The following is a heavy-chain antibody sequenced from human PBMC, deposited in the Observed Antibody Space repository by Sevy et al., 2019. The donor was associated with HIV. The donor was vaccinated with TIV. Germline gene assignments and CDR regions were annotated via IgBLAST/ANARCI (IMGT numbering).Heavy chain of an antibody. CDR3: TTSPGRYCSGGSCYALDY. CDR1: GFTFSNAW. J-gene: IGHJ4*02. CDR2: IKSKTDGGIT. V-gene: IGHV3-15*01. D-gene: IGHD2-15*01. Sequence: GGSLRLSCAASGFTFSNAWMSWVRQAPGKGLEWVGRIKSKTDGGITDYAAPVKGRFTISREDSKNTLYLQMNSLKTEDTAVYHCTTSPGRYCSGGSCYALDYWGQGTLVTVSS.